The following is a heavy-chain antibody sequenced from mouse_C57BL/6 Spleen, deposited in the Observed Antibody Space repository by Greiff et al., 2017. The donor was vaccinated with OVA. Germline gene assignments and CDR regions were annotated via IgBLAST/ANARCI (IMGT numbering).Heavy chain of an antibody. V-gene: IGHV1-50*01. Sequence: VQLQQSGAELVKPGASVKLSCKASGYTFTSYWMQWVKQRPGQGLEWIGEIDPSDSYTNYNQKFKGKATLTVDTSSSTAYMQLSSLTSEDSAVYYCARSDSSSAWFAYWGQGTLVTVSA. CDR2: IDPSDSYT. CDR3: ARSDSSSAWFAY. CDR1: GYTFTSYW. D-gene: IGHD3-1*01. J-gene: IGHJ3*01.